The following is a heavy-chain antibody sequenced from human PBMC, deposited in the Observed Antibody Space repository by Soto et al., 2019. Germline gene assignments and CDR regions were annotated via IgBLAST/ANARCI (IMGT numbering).Heavy chain of an antibody. Sequence: PGGSLRLSCTASGFTFGDYAMSWFRQAPGTGLEWVGFIRSKAYGGATEYAASVKGRFTISRDDSKSIAYLQMNSLKTEDTAVYYCTRGRYDFWSGYYVDYWGQGTLVTVSS. V-gene: IGHV3-49*03. CDR1: GFTFGDYA. J-gene: IGHJ4*02. CDR2: IRSKAYGGAT. CDR3: TRGRYDFWSGYYVDY. D-gene: IGHD3-3*01.